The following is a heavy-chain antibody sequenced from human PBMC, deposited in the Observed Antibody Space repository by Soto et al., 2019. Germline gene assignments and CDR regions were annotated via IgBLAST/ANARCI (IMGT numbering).Heavy chain of an antibody. CDR2: INAGNGDT. J-gene: IGHJ4*02. CDR1: GYTFTRYA. V-gene: IGHV1-3*01. Sequence: ASVQVSCKASGYTFTRYAMHWVRQAPGQRPEWMGWINAGNGDTKYSEKLQGRVTFTRDTSASTTYMELSSLRSEDTAVYYCARNSYISGDHDSYYFDYSGQGTPVTVCS. CDR3: ARNSYISGDHDSYYFDY. D-gene: IGHD2-21*02.